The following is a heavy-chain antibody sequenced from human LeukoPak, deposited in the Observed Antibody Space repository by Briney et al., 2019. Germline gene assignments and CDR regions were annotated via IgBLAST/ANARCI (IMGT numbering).Heavy chain of an antibody. Sequence: SVKVSCKASGGTFSSYAISWVRQAPGQGIEWMGGIIPIFGTANYAQKFQGRVTITADESTSTAYMELSSLRSEDTAVYYCASSAGVERADSSGYYLAHDYWGQGTLVTVSS. CDR2: IIPIFGTA. CDR3: ASSAGVERADSSGYYLAHDY. V-gene: IGHV1-69*13. D-gene: IGHD3-22*01. CDR1: GGTFSSYA. J-gene: IGHJ4*02.